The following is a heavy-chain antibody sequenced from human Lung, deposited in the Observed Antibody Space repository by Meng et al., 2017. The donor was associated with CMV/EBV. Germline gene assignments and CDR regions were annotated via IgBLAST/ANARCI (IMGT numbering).Heavy chain of an antibody. V-gene: IGHV5-51*01. Sequence: GGSLRLSCKTSGYTFASHWIGWVRQLPGEDLEWMGMIHCGDSRTIYSPLFQGQVTISVDKSLNTAYLQWNSLQASDTAMYYCARHYDASWFGYWGQGTLVTGSS. J-gene: IGHJ4*02. CDR1: GYTFASHW. CDR3: ARHYDASWFGY. D-gene: IGHD2-2*01. CDR2: IHCGDSRT.